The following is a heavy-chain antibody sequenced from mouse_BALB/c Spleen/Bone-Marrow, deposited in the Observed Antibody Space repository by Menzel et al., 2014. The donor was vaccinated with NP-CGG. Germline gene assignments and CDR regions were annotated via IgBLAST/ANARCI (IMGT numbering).Heavy chain of an antibody. CDR2: IYPSTGYT. Sequence: VQLVESGAELAKPGASVKMSCKASGYTFTSYWMHWVKQRPGQGLEWIGYIYPSTGYTEHNQKFKDKAIMTADKSSSPAYMQLSSLTSEDSAVYYCARDDYAYWGQGTLFTVSA. D-gene: IGHD2-4*01. CDR1: GYTFTSYW. J-gene: IGHJ3*01. V-gene: IGHV1-7*01. CDR3: ARDDYAY.